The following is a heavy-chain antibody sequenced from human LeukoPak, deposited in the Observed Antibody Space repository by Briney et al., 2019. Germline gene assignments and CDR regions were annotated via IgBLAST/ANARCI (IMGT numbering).Heavy chain of an antibody. J-gene: IGHJ5*02. V-gene: IGHV4-39*07. CDR2: IYYSGST. CDR3: ARDRLAVAGTSWFDP. D-gene: IGHD6-19*01. Sequence: SETLSLTCTVSGGSISSSSYYWGWIRQPPGKGLEWIGSIYYSGSTYYNPSLKGRVTISVDTSKNQFSLKLSSVTAADTAVYYCARDRLAVAGTSWFDPWGQGILVTVSS. CDR1: GGSISSSSYY.